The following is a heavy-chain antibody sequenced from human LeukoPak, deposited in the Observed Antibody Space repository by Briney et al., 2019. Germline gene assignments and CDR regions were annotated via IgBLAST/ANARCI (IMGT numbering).Heavy chain of an antibody. CDR3: AGAGDSYAYGYYYYYMDV. J-gene: IGHJ6*03. Sequence: SETLSLTCSVSGASISSHYWIWIRQPPGKGLEWIGNIFYTGTTNYNPSLKSRFTISVDTSKNQFSLKLNSVTAADTAVYYCAGAGDSYAYGYYYYYMDVWGKGTTVTISS. V-gene: IGHV4-59*11. CDR1: GASISSHY. CDR2: IFYTGTT. D-gene: IGHD3-16*01.